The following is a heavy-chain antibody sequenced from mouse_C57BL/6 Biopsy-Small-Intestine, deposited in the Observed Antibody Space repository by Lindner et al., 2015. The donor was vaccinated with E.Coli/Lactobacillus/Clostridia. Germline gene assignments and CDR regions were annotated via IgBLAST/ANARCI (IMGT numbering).Heavy chain of an antibody. CDR1: GYAFSSYW. J-gene: IGHJ1*03. CDR3: ARGSSYYYGSSYGYFDV. Sequence: VQLQESGAELVKPGASVKISCKASGYAFSSYWMNWVKQRPGKGLEWIGQIYPGDGDTNYNGKFKGKATLTADKSSSTAYMQLSSLTSEDSAVYFCARGSSYYYGSSYGYFDVWGTGTTVTVSS. D-gene: IGHD1-1*01. CDR2: IYPGDGDT. V-gene: IGHV1-80*01.